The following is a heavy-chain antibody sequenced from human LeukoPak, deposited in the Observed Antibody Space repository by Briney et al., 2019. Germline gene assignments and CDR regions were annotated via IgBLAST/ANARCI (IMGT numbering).Heavy chain of an antibody. J-gene: IGHJ4*02. CDR2: IYHTGST. V-gene: IGHV4-4*02. D-gene: IGHD6-13*01. CDR3: ARVRSSIDY. Sequence: PSGTLSLTCAVSGGSISSSNWRCWVRQPPGKGLEWIGDIYHTGSTDYNPSLKSRVTISVDKSKNQFSLKLSSVTAADTAVYYCARVRSSIDYWGQGTLVTVSS. CDR1: GGSISSSNW.